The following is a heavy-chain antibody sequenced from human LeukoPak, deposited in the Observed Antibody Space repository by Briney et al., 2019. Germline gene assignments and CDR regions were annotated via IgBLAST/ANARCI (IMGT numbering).Heavy chain of an antibody. J-gene: IGHJ4*02. D-gene: IGHD3-22*01. CDR2: MSGSGGST. CDR1: GFTFSSYA. V-gene: IGHV3-23*01. Sequence: GGSLRLSCVASGFTFSSYAMSWVRQAPGKGLEWVSGMSGSGGSTYYADSVKGRFAISRDNSKNTLYLHMNSLKAEDTAVYYCAKSRSYDSSGYSFDYWGQGTLVTVSS. CDR3: AKSRSYDSSGYSFDY.